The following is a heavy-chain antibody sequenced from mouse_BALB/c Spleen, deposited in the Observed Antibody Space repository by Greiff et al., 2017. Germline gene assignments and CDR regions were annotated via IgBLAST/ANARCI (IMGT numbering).Heavy chain of an antibody. CDR2: IDPSDSYT. CDR3: ARCANYYGSRDYAMDY. V-gene: IGHV1-69*02. D-gene: IGHD1-1*01. J-gene: IGHJ4*01. Sequence: QVQLQQPGAELVKPGASVKLSCKASGYTFTSYWMHWVKQRPGQGLEWIGEIDPSDSYTNYNQKFKGKATLTVDKSSSTAYMQLSSLTSEDSAVYYCARCANYYGSRDYAMDYWGQGTSVTVSA. CDR1: GYTFTSYW.